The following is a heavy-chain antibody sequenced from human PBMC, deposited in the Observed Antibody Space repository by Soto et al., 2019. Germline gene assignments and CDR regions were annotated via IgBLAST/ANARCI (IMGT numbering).Heavy chain of an antibody. Sequence: QVQLQESGPGLVKPSGTLSLTCGVSGCSISSSNWWCLVRQPPGKGLQWIGEIYHSGSTDYNPSLKSRVTLAVDKSKHQFSLKLSTVTAADTALYYCAREPSYESSGDVFDYWGQGTLGTVSS. V-gene: IGHV4-4*02. CDR1: GCSISSSNW. CDR2: IYHSGST. J-gene: IGHJ4*02. CDR3: AREPSYESSGDVFDY. D-gene: IGHD3-22*01.